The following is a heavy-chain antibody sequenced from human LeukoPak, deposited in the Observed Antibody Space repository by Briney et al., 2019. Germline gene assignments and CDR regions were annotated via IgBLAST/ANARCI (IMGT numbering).Heavy chain of an antibody. CDR3: RRRKDFWSGSNAFDI. CDR2: IYYSGST. V-gene: IGHV4-59*01. Sequence: SETLSLTCTVSGGSISSYYWSWIRQPPGKGLEWIGYIYYSGSTNYNPSLKSRVTISVDTSKNQFSLKLSSVTAADTAVYYCRRRKDFWSGSNAFDIWGQGTMVTVFS. D-gene: IGHD3-3*01. CDR1: GGSISSYY. J-gene: IGHJ3*02.